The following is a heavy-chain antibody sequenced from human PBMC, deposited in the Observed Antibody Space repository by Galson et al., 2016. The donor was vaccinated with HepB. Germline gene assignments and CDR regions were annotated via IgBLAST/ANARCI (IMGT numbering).Heavy chain of an antibody. Sequence: SLRLSCAASGFTFSSYSMNWVRQAPGKGLEWVAFMTSSGRTIFYADSVKGRFTISRDNAKNSLYLQMNSLRDEDTAVYYCASLTPSYDFWSGPLADYWGQGTLVTVSS. D-gene: IGHD3-3*01. CDR1: GFTFSSYS. CDR2: MTSSGRTI. CDR3: ASLTPSYDFWSGPLADY. J-gene: IGHJ4*02. V-gene: IGHV3-48*02.